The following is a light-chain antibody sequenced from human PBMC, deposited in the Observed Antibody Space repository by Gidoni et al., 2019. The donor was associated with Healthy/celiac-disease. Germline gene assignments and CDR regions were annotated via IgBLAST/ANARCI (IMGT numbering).Light chain of an antibody. Sequence: EIVLTQSTATLSLSPGERATLSYRASQSVSSYLAWYQQKPGQAPTLLLYDASNRATGIPARCSGSASGTDFTLTISILVPEDFAYYYTQGCTFGPGTKVEIK. CDR3: QGCT. CDR2: DAS. CDR1: QSVSSY. J-gene: IGKJ3*01. V-gene: IGKV3-11*01.